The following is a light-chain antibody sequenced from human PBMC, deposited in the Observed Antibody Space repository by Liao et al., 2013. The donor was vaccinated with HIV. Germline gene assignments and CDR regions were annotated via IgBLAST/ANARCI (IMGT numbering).Light chain of an antibody. CDR3: QAWDSSIYV. J-gene: IGLJ1*01. V-gene: IGLV3-1*01. CDR2: EDN. Sequence: SYELTQPPSVSVSPGQTASVTCSGDKLGNKNICWYQQKPGQSPVLVMYEDNKRPSGIPERFSGSNSGNTATLTISGTQAMDEADYYCQAWDSSIYVFGTGTKVTVL. CDR1: KLGNKN.